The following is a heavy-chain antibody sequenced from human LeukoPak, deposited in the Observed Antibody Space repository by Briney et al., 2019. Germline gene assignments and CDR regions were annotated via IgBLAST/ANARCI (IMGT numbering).Heavy chain of an antibody. CDR3: ARGGFGGYVIDY. V-gene: IGHV3-30-3*01. Sequence: PGGSLRLSCAASGITLSNYAMHWVRQAPGKGLEWVAIISYDGSNKYYADSVKGRFTISRDDSKNTLYLQMNSLRSEDTAVYYCARGGFGGYVIDYWGQGTLVIVSS. J-gene: IGHJ4*02. D-gene: IGHD5-12*01. CDR1: GITLSNYA. CDR2: ISYDGSNK.